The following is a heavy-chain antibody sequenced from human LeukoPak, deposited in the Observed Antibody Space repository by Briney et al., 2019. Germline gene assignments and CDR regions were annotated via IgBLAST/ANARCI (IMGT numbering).Heavy chain of an antibody. CDR1: GDSISSGDYY. Sequence: PSQTLSLTCTVSGDSISSGDYYWSWIRQPAGKGLEWIGRISSSGSTNYNPSLNSRVTISVYTSKNQFSLRLRSVTAADTAVYFCARGPYSYDSSGAFDIWGQGTMVTVSS. CDR2: ISSSGST. CDR3: ARGPYSYDSSGAFDI. D-gene: IGHD3-22*01. J-gene: IGHJ3*02. V-gene: IGHV4-61*02.